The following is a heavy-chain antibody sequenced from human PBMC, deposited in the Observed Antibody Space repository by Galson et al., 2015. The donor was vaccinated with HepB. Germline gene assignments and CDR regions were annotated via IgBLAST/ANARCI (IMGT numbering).Heavy chain of an antibody. J-gene: IGHJ4*02. CDR2: ISYDETNI. V-gene: IGHV3-30-3*01. CDR3: ARGGEFSSGWYGGDY. D-gene: IGHD6-19*01. CDR1: GFTFNSYA. Sequence: SLRLSCAASGFTFNSYAMHWVRQAPGKGLEWVSVISYDETNIHYADSVKGRFTISRDNSKNTLYLQMNSLRAEDTAVYYCARGGEFSSGWYGGDYWGQGTLVTVSS.